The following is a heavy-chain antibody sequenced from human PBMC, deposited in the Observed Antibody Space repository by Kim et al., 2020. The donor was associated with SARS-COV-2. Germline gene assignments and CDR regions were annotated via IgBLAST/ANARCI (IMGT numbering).Heavy chain of an antibody. J-gene: IGHJ4*02. CDR3: ARGIGAESSWYHY. CDR1: GYTFTSYA. CDR2: INAGNGNT. Sequence: ASVKVSCKASGYTFTSYAMHWVRQAPGQRLEWMGWINAGNGNTNYSQKFQGRVTITRDTSASTAYMELSSLRSEDTAVYYCARGIGAESSWYHYWGQGTLVTVSS. V-gene: IGHV1-3*01. D-gene: IGHD6-13*01.